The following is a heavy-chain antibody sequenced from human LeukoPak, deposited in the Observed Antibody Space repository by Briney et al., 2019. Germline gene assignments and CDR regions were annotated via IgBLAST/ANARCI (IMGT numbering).Heavy chain of an antibody. Sequence: GESLKISCKGSGYSFTSYWIGWVRQVPGKGLEWMGIIYPADSETKSSLSFQGQVTFSADKSINTAYLQWSSLKASDTAMYYCARHVWGIAVAGTWGQGTLVTVSS. D-gene: IGHD6-19*01. CDR3: ARHVWGIAVAGT. V-gene: IGHV5-51*01. CDR1: GYSFTSYW. CDR2: IYPADSET. J-gene: IGHJ5*02.